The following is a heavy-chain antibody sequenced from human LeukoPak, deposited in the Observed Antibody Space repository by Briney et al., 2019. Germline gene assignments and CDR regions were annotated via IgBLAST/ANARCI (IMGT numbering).Heavy chain of an antibody. CDR2: ISDSGGST. CDR3: ASLRFRYSGYDSNHPQSDAFDI. Sequence: GGSLRLSCAASGFTFSSYAMTWVRQAPGKGLELVAAISDSGGSTCYADSVKGRFTISKDNSKNTLYLQMNSLRAEDTAVYYCASLRFRYSGYDSNHPQSDAFDIWGQGTMVTVSS. CDR1: GFTFSSYA. V-gene: IGHV3-23*01. D-gene: IGHD5-12*01. J-gene: IGHJ3*02.